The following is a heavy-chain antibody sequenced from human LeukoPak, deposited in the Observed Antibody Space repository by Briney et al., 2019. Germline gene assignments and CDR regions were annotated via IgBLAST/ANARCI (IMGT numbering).Heavy chain of an antibody. CDR1: GFTFDDYG. CDR2: INWNGGST. J-gene: IGHJ4*02. Sequence: GGSLRLSCAASGFTFDDYGMSWVRNAPGKGLEWVSGINWNGGSTGYADSVKGRFTISRDNAKNSLYLQMNSLRAEDTALYYCARGDWNLYFDYWGQGTLVTVSS. CDR3: ARGDWNLYFDY. V-gene: IGHV3-20*04. D-gene: IGHD1-1*01.